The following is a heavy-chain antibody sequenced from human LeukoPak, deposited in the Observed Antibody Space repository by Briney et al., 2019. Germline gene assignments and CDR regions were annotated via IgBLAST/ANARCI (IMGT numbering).Heavy chain of an antibody. Sequence: GGSLRLSCAASGVTFSSFGMNWVRQAPGKGLEWVSYISDSSSLTYYADSVKGRFTISRDNAKNSLSLQLNSLRDEDTAVCFCAKVIRGGYGMDVWGQGTTVTVSS. J-gene: IGHJ6*02. V-gene: IGHV3-48*02. CDR3: AKVIRGGYGMDV. CDR2: ISDSSSLT. CDR1: GVTFSSFG. D-gene: IGHD3-10*01.